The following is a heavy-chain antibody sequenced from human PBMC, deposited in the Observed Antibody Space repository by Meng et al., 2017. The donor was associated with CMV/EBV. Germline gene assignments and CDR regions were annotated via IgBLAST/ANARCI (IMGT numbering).Heavy chain of an antibody. J-gene: IGHJ5*02. Sequence: SCQASGYTFPHYGITSVRQSPGQGLAWMGWISAYHEHTTYAQKLQGRVPMTTDTSTTTAYMELRSLRSDDTAVYYCARAHLGDWFDPWGQGTLVTVSS. V-gene: IGHV1-18*01. D-gene: IGHD2-15*01. CDR3: ARAHLGDWFDP. CDR1: GYTFPHYG. CDR2: ISAYHEHT.